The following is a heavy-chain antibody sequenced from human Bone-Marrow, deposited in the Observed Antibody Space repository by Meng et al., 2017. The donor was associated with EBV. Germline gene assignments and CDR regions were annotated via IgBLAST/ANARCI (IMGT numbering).Heavy chain of an antibody. J-gene: IGHJ5*02. Sequence: QLQLQGSDPGLVKPSETLSLTCTVSGESITTYTSYWGWIRQPPGKGLEWIGTIYHSGTTYYNPSLQSRVTISVDTSKNQFSLKMNSVTAADTAVYYCARRAASWFDPWGQGALVTVSS. V-gene: IGHV4-39*01. CDR3: ARRAASWFDP. CDR1: GESITTYTSY. D-gene: IGHD5-18*01. CDR2: IYHSGTT.